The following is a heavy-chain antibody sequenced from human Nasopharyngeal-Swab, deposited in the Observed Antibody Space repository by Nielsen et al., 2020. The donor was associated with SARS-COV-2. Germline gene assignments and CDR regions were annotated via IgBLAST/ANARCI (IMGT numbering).Heavy chain of an antibody. V-gene: IGHV1-3*01. CDR1: GYTFTSYA. CDR2: INAGNGNT. D-gene: IGHD2-2*01. J-gene: IGHJ6*02. CDR3: ARDLDRRDCSSTSCYGGYYYGMDV. Sequence: ASVKVSCKASGYTFTSYAMHLVRQAPGQRLEWMGWINAGNGNTKYSQKFQGRVTITRDTSASTAYMELSSLRSEDTAVYYCARDLDRRDCSSTSCYGGYYYGMDVWGQGTTVTVSS.